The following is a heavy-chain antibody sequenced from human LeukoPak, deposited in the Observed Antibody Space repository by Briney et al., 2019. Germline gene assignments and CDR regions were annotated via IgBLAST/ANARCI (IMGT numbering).Heavy chain of an antibody. CDR1: GGSFSGYY. CDR3: ARGHCSSTSCPEFDY. J-gene: IGHJ4*02. D-gene: IGHD2-2*01. V-gene: IGHV4-34*01. Sequence: PSETLSLTCAVYGGSFSGYYWSWIRQPPGKGLEWIGEINHSGSTNYNPSLKSRVTISVDTFKNQFSLKLSSVTAADTAVYYCARGHCSSTSCPEFDYWGQGTLVTVSS. CDR2: INHSGST.